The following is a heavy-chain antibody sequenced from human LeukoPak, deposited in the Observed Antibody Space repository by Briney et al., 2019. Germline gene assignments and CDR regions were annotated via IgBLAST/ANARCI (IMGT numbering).Heavy chain of an antibody. D-gene: IGHD3-22*01. V-gene: IGHV7-4-1*02. CDR3: ARNYDSSGYYYETADY. J-gene: IGHJ4*02. Sequence: ASVKVSCKASGYTFTSYAMNWVRQAPGQGLEWMGWINTNTGNPTYAQGFTGRFVFSLGTSVSTAYLQISSLKAEDTAVYYCARNYDSSGYYYETADYWGQGTLVTVSS. CDR1: GYTFTSYA. CDR2: INTNTGNP.